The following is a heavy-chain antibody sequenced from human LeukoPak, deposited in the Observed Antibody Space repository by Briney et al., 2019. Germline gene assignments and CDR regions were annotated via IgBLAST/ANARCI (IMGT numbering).Heavy chain of an antibody. CDR2: INHSGST. CDR3: ARRVQVVVVAVEVYYYYYMDF. J-gene: IGHJ6*03. Sequence: PSETLSLTCAVYGGSFSGYYWSWIRQPPGKGLEWIGEINHSGSTNYNPSLKSRVSIPVDTSKNQFSLKLTAVTAADTAVYYCARRVQVVVVAVEVYYYYYMDFWGKGTRVTVS. V-gene: IGHV4-34*01. CDR1: GGSFSGYY. D-gene: IGHD2-15*01.